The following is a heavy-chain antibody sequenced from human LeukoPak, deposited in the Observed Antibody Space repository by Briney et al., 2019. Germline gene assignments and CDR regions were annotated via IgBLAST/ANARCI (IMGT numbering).Heavy chain of an antibody. CDR1: GGSFSDYY. CDR3: AVGGFNSSGYRVGMDY. Sequence: SETLSLTCAVYGGSFSDYYWSWIRQPPGKGLEWIGEIDRSGGPNYNPSLRSRVTISVDTSKNQFSLKLTSVTAADTAVYYCAVGGFNSSGYRVGMDYWGRGTLVTASS. D-gene: IGHD3-22*01. J-gene: IGHJ4*02. CDR2: IDRSGGP. V-gene: IGHV4-34*01.